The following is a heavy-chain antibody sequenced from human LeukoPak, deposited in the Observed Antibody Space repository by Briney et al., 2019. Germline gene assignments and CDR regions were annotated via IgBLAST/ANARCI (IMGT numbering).Heavy chain of an antibody. J-gene: IGHJ3*02. CDR2: IYSSGSS. CDR3: ARQRSGYDGFYI. V-gene: IGHV4-59*01. D-gene: IGHD3-3*01. Sequence: SETLSLTCTASGDSISSCYWSWIRQPPGKGLEWIGCIYSSGSSNYNPSLKTRVTISLDTSKNQFSLKLSSVTAADTAVYYCARQRSGYDGFYIWGQGTRVIDPS. CDR1: GDSISSCY.